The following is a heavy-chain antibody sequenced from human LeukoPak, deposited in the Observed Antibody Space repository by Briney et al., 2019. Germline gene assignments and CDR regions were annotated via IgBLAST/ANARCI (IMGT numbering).Heavy chain of an antibody. CDR2: ILYDGSNK. J-gene: IGHJ3*01. CDR1: GFTFCSYG. CDR3: ARDNTPYYYDSSGSAGDAFDL. D-gene: IGHD3-22*01. V-gene: IGHV3-30*02. Sequence: GGSLRLSCAASGFTFCSYGMHWVPQAPGKGLEGVAFILYDGSNKYYADSVKGRFTISRDNSKNTLYLQMNSLRAEDRAVYYCARDNTPYYYDSSGSAGDAFDLWGQGTMVRVSS.